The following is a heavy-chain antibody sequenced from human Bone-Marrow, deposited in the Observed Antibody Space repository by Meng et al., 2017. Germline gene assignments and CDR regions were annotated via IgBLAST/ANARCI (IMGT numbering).Heavy chain of an antibody. D-gene: IGHD3-16*01. Sequence: GESLKISCAASGFTFSSYEMNWVRQAPGKGLEWVSYISSSGSIIYYADSVKGRFTISRDNAKNSLYLQMNSLRAEDTAVYYCARGGPQGAFDIWGQGTMVTVSS. CDR3: ARGGPQGAFDI. CDR1: GFTFSSYE. V-gene: IGHV3-48*03. CDR2: ISSSGSII. J-gene: IGHJ3*02.